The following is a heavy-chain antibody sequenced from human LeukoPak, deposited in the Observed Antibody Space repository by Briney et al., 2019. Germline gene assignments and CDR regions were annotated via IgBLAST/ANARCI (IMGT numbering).Heavy chain of an antibody. J-gene: IGHJ4*02. Sequence: GGSLRLSCAAFGFTFSSYAMSLVRQAPGKGLEWVSAISGSGGSTYYADSVKGRFTISRDNSKNTLYLQMNSLGAEDTAVYYCASDIVGATRFDYWGQGTLVTVSS. CDR3: ASDIVGATRFDY. V-gene: IGHV3-23*01. CDR1: GFTFSSYA. CDR2: ISGSGGST. D-gene: IGHD1-26*01.